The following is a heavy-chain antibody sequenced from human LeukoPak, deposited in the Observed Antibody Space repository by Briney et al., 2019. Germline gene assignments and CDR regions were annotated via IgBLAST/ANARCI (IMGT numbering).Heavy chain of an antibody. CDR1: GGTFSSYA. CDR2: IIPILGIA. CDR3: ARLGGYSSGRLSY. D-gene: IGHD6-19*01. J-gene: IGHJ4*02. Sequence: ASVKVSCKASGGTFSSYAISWVRQAPGQGLEWMGRIIPILGIANYAQKFQGRVTITADKSTSTAYMELSSLRSEDTAVYYCARLGGYSSGRLSYWGQGTLVPVSS. V-gene: IGHV1-69*04.